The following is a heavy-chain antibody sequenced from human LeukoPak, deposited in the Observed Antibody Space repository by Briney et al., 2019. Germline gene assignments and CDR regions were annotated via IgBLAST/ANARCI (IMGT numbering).Heavy chain of an antibody. CDR1: GYSMSSGYY. D-gene: IGHD2-15*01. CDR2: IYHSGSA. V-gene: IGHV4-38-2*01. J-gene: IGHJ4*02. CDR3: ARLLAGCPGGRCRAHFDY. Sequence: PSETLSLTCAVSGYSMSSGYYWGWIRQPPGKGLEWIGTIYHSGSAYYNPSLKSRVSMSVDTSKNQFSLNLSSVTAADTAVYHCARLLAGCPGGRCRAHFDYWGQGTLVTVSS.